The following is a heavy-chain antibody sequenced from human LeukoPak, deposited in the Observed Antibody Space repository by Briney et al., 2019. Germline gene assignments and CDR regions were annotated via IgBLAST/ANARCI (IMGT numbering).Heavy chain of an antibody. Sequence: GGSLRLSCAASGFTFSSYEMNWVRQAPGKGLEWVSYISSSGSTIYYADSVKGRFTISRDNAKNSLYLQMNSLRAEDTAVYYCASVMCGSCYFDAFDMWGQGTMVTVSS. CDR2: ISSSGSTI. J-gene: IGHJ3*02. CDR1: GFTFSSYE. V-gene: IGHV3-48*03. CDR3: ASVMCGSCYFDAFDM. D-gene: IGHD2-15*01.